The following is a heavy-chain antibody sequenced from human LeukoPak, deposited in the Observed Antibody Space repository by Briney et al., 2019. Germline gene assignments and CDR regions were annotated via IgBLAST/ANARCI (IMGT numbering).Heavy chain of an antibody. Sequence: GGSLRLSCAASGFTFSSYAMSWVRQAPGKGLEWVSAISGSGGSTYYADSVKGRFTISRDNSKNTLYLQMNSLRAEDTAVYYCAKDGCCSSTSCPTGYFFDYWGQGTLVTVSS. CDR3: AKDGCCSSTSCPTGYFFDY. CDR2: ISGSGGST. CDR1: GFTFSSYA. J-gene: IGHJ4*02. V-gene: IGHV3-23*01. D-gene: IGHD2-2*01.